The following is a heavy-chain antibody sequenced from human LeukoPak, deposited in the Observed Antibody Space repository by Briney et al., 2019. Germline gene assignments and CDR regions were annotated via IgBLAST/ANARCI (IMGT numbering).Heavy chain of an antibody. J-gene: IGHJ6*03. CDR1: GFTFSSYS. CDR3: ARPTTYYYGSGSFSYYMDV. D-gene: IGHD3-10*01. Sequence: PGGSLRLSCAASGFTFSSYSMNWVRQAPGKGLEWVSYISSSSSTIYYADPVKGRFTISRDNAKNSLYLQMNSLRDEDTAVYYCARPTTYYYGSGSFSYYMDVWGKGTTVTVSS. CDR2: ISSSSSTI. V-gene: IGHV3-48*02.